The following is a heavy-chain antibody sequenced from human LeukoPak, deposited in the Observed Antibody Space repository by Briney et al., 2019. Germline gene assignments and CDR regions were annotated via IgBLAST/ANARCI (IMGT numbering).Heavy chain of an antibody. CDR2: IRSDGSNK. CDR1: RFTFSNYG. V-gene: IGHV3-30*02. J-gene: IGHJ4*02. D-gene: IGHD2-2*01. CDR3: AKDCSTSCPLDY. Sequence: GGSLRLSCAASRFTFSNYGMHWVRQAPGKGLEWEAFIRSDGSNKYYADSVKGRFTISRDNSKNTLSLQMNSLRTGDTAVYYCAKDCSTSCPLDYWGQGTLVTVSS.